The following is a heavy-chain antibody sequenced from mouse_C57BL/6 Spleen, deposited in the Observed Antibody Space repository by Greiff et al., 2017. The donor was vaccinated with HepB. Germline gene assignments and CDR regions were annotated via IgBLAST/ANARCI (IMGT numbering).Heavy chain of an antibody. CDR1: GYTFTSYW. CDR3: GLLQYYAMDY. J-gene: IGHJ4*01. Sequence: VQLQQSGAELVRPGSSVKLSCKASGYTFTSYWMHWVKQRPIQGLEWIGNIDPSDSETHYNQKFKDKATLTVDKSSSTAYMQLSSLTSEDSAVYYCGLLQYYAMDYWGQGTSVTVSS. V-gene: IGHV1-52*01. CDR2: IDPSDSET. D-gene: IGHD1-1*01.